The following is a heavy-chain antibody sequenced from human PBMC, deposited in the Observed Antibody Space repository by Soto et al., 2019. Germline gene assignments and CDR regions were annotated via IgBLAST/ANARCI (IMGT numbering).Heavy chain of an antibody. Sequence: SVKVSCKSSGGTFSSFINYPINWVRQAPGQGLEWMGGIVPNVGTVNYAQKFRGKVTITADKSTGTAYMELSSLRSEDTALYYCARRDTSGFLRYFDNWGQGTQVT. CDR2: IVPNVGTV. V-gene: IGHV1-69*06. CDR3: ARRDTSGFLRYFDN. D-gene: IGHD3-3*01. CDR1: GGTFSSFINYP. J-gene: IGHJ4*02.